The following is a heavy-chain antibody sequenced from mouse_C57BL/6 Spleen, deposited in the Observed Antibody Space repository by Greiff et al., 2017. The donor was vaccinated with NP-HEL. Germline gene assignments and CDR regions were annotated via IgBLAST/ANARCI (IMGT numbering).Heavy chain of an antibody. CDR2: IWTGGGT. D-gene: IGHD2-5*01. J-gene: IGHJ1*03. Sequence: QVQLKESGPGLVAPSQSLSITCTISWVRQPPGKGLEWLGVIWTGGGTNYNSALKSRLSISKDNSKSQVFLKMNSLQTDDTTRYYCARNGEYYSNSLYWSFDVWGTGTTVTVSS. V-gene: IGHV2-9-1*01. CDR3: ARNGEYYSNSLYWSFDV.